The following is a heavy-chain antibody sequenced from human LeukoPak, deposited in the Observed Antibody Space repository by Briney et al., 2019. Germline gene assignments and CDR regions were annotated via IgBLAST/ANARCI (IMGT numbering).Heavy chain of an antibody. CDR2: IYTSGST. J-gene: IGHJ4*02. CDR3: ARETPYGGSGYYYPSIDY. CDR1: GGSISSYY. V-gene: IGHV4-4*07. D-gene: IGHD3-22*01. Sequence: SETLSLTCTVSGGSISSYYWSWIRQPAGKGLEWIERIYTSGSTNYNPSLKSRVTMSVDTSKNQFSLKLSSVTAADTAVYYCARETPYGGSGYYYPSIDYWGQGTLVTVSS.